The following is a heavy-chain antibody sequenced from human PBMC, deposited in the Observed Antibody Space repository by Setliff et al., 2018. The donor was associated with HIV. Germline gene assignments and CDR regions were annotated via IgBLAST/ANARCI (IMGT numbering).Heavy chain of an antibody. J-gene: IGHJ3*02. D-gene: IGHD1-26*01. CDR3: ARLDDSGSYYENAFDI. CDR2: VHYSGAT. Sequence: PSETLSLTCGVSSGSINGYHWSWIRQPPGKGLEWIGSVHYSGATNPNPSLRSRLTMLIDTSGDYFSLNLRSVTAADTAVYYCARLDDSGSYYENAFDIWGQGARVT. V-gene: IGHV4-59*01. CDR1: SGSINGYH.